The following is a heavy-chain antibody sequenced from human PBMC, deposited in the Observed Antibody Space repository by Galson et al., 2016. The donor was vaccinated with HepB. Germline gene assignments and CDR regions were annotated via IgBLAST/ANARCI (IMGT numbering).Heavy chain of an antibody. CDR2: FDPEDGET. CDR1: GYILTELS. J-gene: IGHJ6*04. Sequence: SVKVSCKVSGYILTELSMHWVRQAPGKGLEWMGGFDPEDGETIYAQKFQGRVTMTEDTSTDTAYMELSSLRSEDTAVYYCATDRGAFSRMDVWGKGTTVTVSS. V-gene: IGHV1-24*01. D-gene: IGHD3-10*01. CDR3: ATDRGAFSRMDV.